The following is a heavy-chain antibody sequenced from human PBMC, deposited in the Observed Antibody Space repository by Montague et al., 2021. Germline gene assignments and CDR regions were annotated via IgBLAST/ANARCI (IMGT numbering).Heavy chain of an antibody. CDR1: RSLINSDYY. V-gene: IGHV4-38-2*02. J-gene: IGHJ6*03. CDR2: VSHGERT. CDR3: ARERDRYYYMDI. Sequence: SETLSLTCTVSRSLINSDYYWGWIRQPPGKGLEWMGSVSHGERTYYNPSLKSRVTISVDTSNNHFSLKLSSVTAADTAMHYCARERDRYYYMDIWGKGTTITVSS.